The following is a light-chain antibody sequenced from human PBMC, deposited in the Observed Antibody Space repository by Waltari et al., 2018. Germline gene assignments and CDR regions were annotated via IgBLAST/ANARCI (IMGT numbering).Light chain of an antibody. J-gene: IGLJ2*01. V-gene: IGLV1-44*01. CDR1: HSNIGKTP. CDR2: SDN. Sequence: QSVLTQPPSASGTPGQTVTMSCSGSHSNIGKTPLNWYQQLPGTAPKLVIYSDNQRPSGVPDRFSGSASGASASLAIRGLQSDDEADYYCATWDDSLNGVLFGGGTKLTVL. CDR3: ATWDDSLNGVL.